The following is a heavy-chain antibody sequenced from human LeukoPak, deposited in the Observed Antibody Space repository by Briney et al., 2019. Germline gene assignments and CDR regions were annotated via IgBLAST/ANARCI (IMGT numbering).Heavy chain of an antibody. D-gene: IGHD1-26*01. Sequence: ASVTVSCKASGYTFTSYDINWVRQATGQGLEWMGWMNPNSGNTGYAQKFQGRVTMTRNTSISTAYMELSSLRSEDTAVYYCARGQMGATWFDPWGQGTLVTVSS. CDR1: GYTFTSYD. CDR2: MNPNSGNT. V-gene: IGHV1-8*01. J-gene: IGHJ5*02. CDR3: ARGQMGATWFDP.